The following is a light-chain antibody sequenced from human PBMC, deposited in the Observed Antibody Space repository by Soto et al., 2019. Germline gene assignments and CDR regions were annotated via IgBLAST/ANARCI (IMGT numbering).Light chain of an antibody. V-gene: IGKV1-5*01. CDR2: DAS. CDR3: QQYTSYSRA. J-gene: IGKJ1*01. Sequence: DIQMTQSPSTLSASVGDRVTITCRASQSISHFFAWYQQKPGKVPKLLIYDASNLGSGVPSRFSGSGSGTDFTLTISGLQPDDFTTYYCQQYTSYSRAFGQGTKVDIK. CDR1: QSISHF.